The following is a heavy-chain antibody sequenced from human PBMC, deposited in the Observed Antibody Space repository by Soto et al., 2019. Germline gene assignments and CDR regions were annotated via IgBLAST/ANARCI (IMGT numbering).Heavy chain of an antibody. CDR2: ISYDGSNK. V-gene: IGHV3-30-3*01. Sequence: GGSLRLSCAASGFTFSSYAMHWVRQAPGKGLEWVAVISYDGSNKYYADSVKGRFTISRDNSKNTLYLQMNSLRAEDTAVYYCARAWVSSIATSGGWYNWFDPWGQGTLVTVSS. CDR1: GFTFSSYA. D-gene: IGHD6-6*01. J-gene: IGHJ5*02. CDR3: ARAWVSSIATSGGWYNWFDP.